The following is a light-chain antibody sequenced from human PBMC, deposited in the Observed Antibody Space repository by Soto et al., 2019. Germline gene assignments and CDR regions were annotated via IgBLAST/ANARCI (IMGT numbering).Light chain of an antibody. CDR1: LGIGNS. CDR3: LHLNDYSGT. V-gene: IGKV1-9*01. Sequence: PLTQSPSSLSASIGDRVTITCRASLGIGNSLAWYQLEPGKAPKLLISAASTLQSGVPSRFSGSGSGTDFTHTISSLQPEDFATYYCLHLNDYSGTFGPGTKVDIK. J-gene: IGKJ3*01. CDR2: AAS.